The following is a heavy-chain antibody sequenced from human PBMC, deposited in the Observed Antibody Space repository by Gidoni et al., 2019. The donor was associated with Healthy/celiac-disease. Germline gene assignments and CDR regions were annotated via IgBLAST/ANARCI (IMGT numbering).Heavy chain of an antibody. CDR2: IIPIFGTA. D-gene: IGHD6-19*01. CDR3: ARMYSSGRLRGPFDY. Sequence: QVQLFQSGAEVQKPGSSVQVSCKASCGLFSIYAISWVRPAPGQGLEWMGGIIPIFGTANYAQKFQGRGKITADESTSTAYMELSSLRSEDTAVDDCARMYSSGRLRGPFDYWGQGTLVTVSS. CDR1: CGLFSIYA. J-gene: IGHJ4*02. V-gene: IGHV1-69*01.